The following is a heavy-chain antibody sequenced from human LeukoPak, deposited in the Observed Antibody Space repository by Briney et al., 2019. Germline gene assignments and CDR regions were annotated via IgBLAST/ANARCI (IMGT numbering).Heavy chain of an antibody. V-gene: IGHV5-51*01. D-gene: IGHD3-10*01. Sequence: GESLKISCQGSGYSFTSYWIGWVRQMPGKGLEWMGIIYPGDSDTRYSPSFQGQVTISADKSISTAYLQWSSLKASDTAMYYCARSTMVRGVLPGFDYWGQGTLVTVSS. CDR3: ARSTMVRGVLPGFDY. J-gene: IGHJ4*02. CDR1: GYSFTSYW. CDR2: IYPGDSDT.